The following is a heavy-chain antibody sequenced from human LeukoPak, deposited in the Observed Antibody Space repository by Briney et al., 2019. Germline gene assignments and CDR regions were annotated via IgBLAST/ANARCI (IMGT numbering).Heavy chain of an antibody. D-gene: IGHD2-15*01. CDR2: IYYSGST. V-gene: IGHV4-39*07. J-gene: IGHJ6*02. Sequence: PSETLSLTCTVSGGSISSSSYYWGWIRQPPGKGLEWIGSIYYSGSTNYNPSLKSRVTISVDTSKNQFSLKLSSVTAADTAVYYCARDSRRGAYCSGGSCYNYYYGMDVWGQGTTVTVSS. CDR1: GGSISSSSYY. CDR3: ARDSRRGAYCSGGSCYNYYYGMDV.